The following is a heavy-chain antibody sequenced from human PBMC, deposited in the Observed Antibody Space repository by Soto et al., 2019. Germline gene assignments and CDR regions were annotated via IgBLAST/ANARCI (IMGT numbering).Heavy chain of an antibody. CDR3: ASGSHPPKFDY. CDR2: IIPIFGTA. V-gene: IGHV1-69*13. J-gene: IGHJ4*02. Sequence: GAAVKVSCKASGGTFSSYAISWVRQAPGQGLEWMGGIIPIFGTANYAQKFQGRVTITADESTSTAYMELSSLRSEDTAVYYCASGSHPPKFDYWGQGTLVTVSS. CDR1: GGTFSSYA.